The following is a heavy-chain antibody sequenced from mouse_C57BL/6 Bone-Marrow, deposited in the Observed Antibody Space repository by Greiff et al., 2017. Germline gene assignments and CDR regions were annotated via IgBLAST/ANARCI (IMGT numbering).Heavy chain of an antibody. CDR3: ARQDYYGSSYGY. D-gene: IGHD1-1*01. V-gene: IGHV5-17*01. J-gene: IGHJ2*01. Sequence: VQLKESGGGLVKPGGSLKLSCAASGFTFSDYGMHWVRQAPEKGLAWVAYISSGSSTIYYADTVKGRFTISRDNAKNTLFLQMTSLRSDDTAMYYCARQDYYGSSYGYWGQGTTLTVSS. CDR2: ISSGSSTI. CDR1: GFTFSDYG.